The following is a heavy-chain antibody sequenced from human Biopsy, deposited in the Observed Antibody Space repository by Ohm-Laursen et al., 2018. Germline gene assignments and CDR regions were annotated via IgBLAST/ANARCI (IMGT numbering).Heavy chain of an antibody. CDR2: IRDKANSYTT. CDR1: GGSISNNNYY. CDR3: ARAGRYCSGGGCYSWFDS. Sequence: LSLTCTVSGGSISNNNYYWGWIRQPPGKGLKWVGRIRDKANSYTTDYAASVKGRFTISRDDSKNSLYLQMNSLKTEDTALYYCARAGRYCSGGGCYSWFDSWGQGTLVTVSS. J-gene: IGHJ5*01. D-gene: IGHD2-15*01. V-gene: IGHV3-72*01.